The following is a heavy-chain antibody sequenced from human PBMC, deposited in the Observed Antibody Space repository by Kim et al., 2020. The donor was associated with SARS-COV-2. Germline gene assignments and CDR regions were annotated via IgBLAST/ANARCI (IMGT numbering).Heavy chain of an antibody. CDR3: VSDRWGCSFYI. J-gene: IGHJ3*02. D-gene: IGHD3-16*01. V-gene: IGHV3-48*02. Sequence: HYADTGKGRFTISRYNAKNSLYRQMNSLGDEDTAVYYCVSDRWGCSFYIWGQGTMVTVSS.